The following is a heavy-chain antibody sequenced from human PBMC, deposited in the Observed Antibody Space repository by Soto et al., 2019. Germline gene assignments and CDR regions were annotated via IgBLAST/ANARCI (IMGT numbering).Heavy chain of an antibody. CDR3: ARGVVVPAATGKTWFDP. CDR1: GYTFTSSG. Sequence: ASVKVSCKASGYTFTSSGISWVRQAPGQGLEWMGWISVYNGNTNYARNFQGRVSMTTDTSTSTAYMELRNLRSDDTAVYYCARGVVVPAATGKTWFDPWGQGTLVTVS. CDR2: ISVYNGNT. J-gene: IGHJ5*02. D-gene: IGHD2-2*01. V-gene: IGHV1-18*01.